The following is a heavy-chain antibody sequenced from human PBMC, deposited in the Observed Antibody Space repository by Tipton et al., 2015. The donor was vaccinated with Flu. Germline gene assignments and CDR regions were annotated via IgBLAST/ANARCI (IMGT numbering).Heavy chain of an antibody. CDR3: ARVYSGYDGDAFDI. CDR2: IYSGGST. CDR1: GFTVSSNY. J-gene: IGHJ3*02. Sequence: SLRLSCAASGFTVSSNYMSWVRQAPGKGLEWVSVIYSGGSTYYAGSVKGRFTISRDNSKNTLYLQMNNLRAEDTAVYYCARVYSGYDGDAFDIWGQGTMVTVSS. V-gene: IGHV3-53*01. D-gene: IGHD5-12*01.